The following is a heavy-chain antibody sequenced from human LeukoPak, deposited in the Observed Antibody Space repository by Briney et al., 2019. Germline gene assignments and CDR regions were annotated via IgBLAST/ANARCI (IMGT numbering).Heavy chain of an antibody. Sequence: GGSLRLSCAASGFTFSSNWRSWARQPQGRGLEGVPTIKQDGSEKYYVDSVKGRFTISRDNAKNSLYLQMNSLRAEDTAVYYCARADYGYYYYGMDVWGQGTTVTVSS. J-gene: IGHJ6*02. CDR3: ARADYGYYYYGMDV. V-gene: IGHV3-7*04. CDR1: GFTFSSNW. D-gene: IGHD4-17*01. CDR2: IKQDGSEK.